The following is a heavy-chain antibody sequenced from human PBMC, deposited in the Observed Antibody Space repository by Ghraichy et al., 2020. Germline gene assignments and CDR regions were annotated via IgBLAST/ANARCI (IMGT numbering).Heavy chain of an antibody. CDR1: GGSFSGYY. CDR3: ARVAGRYSYGHQQYWYFDL. J-gene: IGHJ2*01. D-gene: IGHD5-18*01. V-gene: IGHV4-34*01. CDR2: INHSGST. Sequence: SETLSLTCAVYGGSFSGYYWSWIRQPPGKGLEWIGEINHSGSTNYNPSLKSRVTISVDTSKNQFSLKLSSVTAADTAVYYCARVAGRYSYGHQQYWYFDLWGRGTLVTVSS.